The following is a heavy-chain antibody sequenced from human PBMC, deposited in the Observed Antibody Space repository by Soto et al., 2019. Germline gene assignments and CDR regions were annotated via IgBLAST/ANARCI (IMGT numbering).Heavy chain of an antibody. J-gene: IGHJ6*04. CDR2: ISDDGDST. Sequence: EVQLLESGGGLVQPGGSLRLSCGASGFTFSDNAMTWVRQAPGKGLEWVSSISDDGDSTYYADSVKGRFTISRDNSKNTLCLQMSSLGAEDTAVYYCAKSPSTAVTYGWDVWGEGTAVTVSS. CDR3: AKSPSTAVTYGWDV. D-gene: IGHD6-13*01. CDR1: GFTFSDNA. V-gene: IGHV3-23*01.